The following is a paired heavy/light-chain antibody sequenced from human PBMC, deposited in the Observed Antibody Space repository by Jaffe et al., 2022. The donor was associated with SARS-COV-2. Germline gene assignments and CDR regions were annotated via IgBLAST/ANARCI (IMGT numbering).Light chain of an antibody. J-gene: IGLJ3*02. CDR3: CAYAGSYTLV. V-gene: IGLV2-23*01. Sequence: QSALTQPASVSGSPGQSITISCTGTSSDIGTYNVVSWYQQHPGKAPKLIIYEGSERPSGVSSRFSGSRSGNTASLTISGLEAGDEADYYCCAYAGSYTLVFGGGTKLTV. CDR1: SSDIGTYNV. CDR2: EGS.
Heavy chain of an antibody. CDR2: IYPGDSDT. CDR1: AQTFTTYW. D-gene: IGHD1-26*01. V-gene: IGHV5-51*01. J-gene: IGHJ3*01. Sequence: EVQLVQSGAEVKKPGESLKISCKGYAQTFTTYWIGWVRQMPGKGLEWVGVIYPGDSDTRYSPSFQGQVTISVDKSISTAYLQLNTLKASDSAVYFCVTPSSGTYFAAMAFDLWGQGTMVTVSS. CDR3: VTPSSGTYFAAMAFDL.